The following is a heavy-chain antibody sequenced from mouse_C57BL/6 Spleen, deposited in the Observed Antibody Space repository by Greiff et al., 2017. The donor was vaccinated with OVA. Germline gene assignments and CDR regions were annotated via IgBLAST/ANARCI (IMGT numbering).Heavy chain of an antibody. D-gene: IGHD2-3*01. V-gene: IGHV1-53*01. CDR3: AREDGYYEYFDV. J-gene: IGHJ1*03. CDR1: GYTFTSYW. CDR2: ITPSNGGT. Sequence: VQLQQPGPELVKPGASVKLSCKASGYTFTSYWMHWVKQRPGQGLEWLGNITPSNGGTNYNEQFQSKATLTVDKSSSTAYMQLSSLTSEDSAVYYCAREDGYYEYFDVWGTGTTVTVSS.